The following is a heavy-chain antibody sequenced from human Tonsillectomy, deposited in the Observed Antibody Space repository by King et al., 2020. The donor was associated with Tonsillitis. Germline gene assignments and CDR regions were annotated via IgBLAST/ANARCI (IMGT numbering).Heavy chain of an antibody. V-gene: IGHV4-30-2*01. CDR2: IYHSEST. J-gene: IGHJ3*02. D-gene: IGHD4-17*01. CDR3: ARENGDYGGAFDI. Sequence: LQLQESGSGLVKPSQTLSLTCAVSGGSISSGGYSWCWIRQPPGKGLEWIGYIYHSESTYYNPSLKSRVTISVDRSKNHFSLGLGSVTAADTAVYYCARENGDYGGAFDIWGQGTMVTVSS. CDR1: GGSISSGGYS.